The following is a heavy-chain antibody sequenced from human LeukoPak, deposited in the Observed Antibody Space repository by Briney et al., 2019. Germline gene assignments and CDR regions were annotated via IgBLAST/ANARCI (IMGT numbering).Heavy chain of an antibody. CDR2: MYHSGNT. Sequence: PSETLSLTCSVSGYSISSAYYWGWIRQPPGKGLEWIGTMYHSGNTNYNPSLKSRVTISVDTSKNQFSLKLSSVTAADTAVYYCARSGCSSTSCYQADYWGQGTLVTVSS. V-gene: IGHV4-38-2*02. CDR1: GYSISSAYY. D-gene: IGHD2-2*01. J-gene: IGHJ4*02. CDR3: ARSGCSSTSCYQADY.